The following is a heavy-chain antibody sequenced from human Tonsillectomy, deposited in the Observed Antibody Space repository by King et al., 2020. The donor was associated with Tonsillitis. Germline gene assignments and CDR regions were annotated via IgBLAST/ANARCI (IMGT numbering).Heavy chain of an antibody. Sequence: DVQLVESGGGLVQPGRSLRLSCAASGFTFDDYALHWVRQAPGKGLEWVSGFSWSWGSIGYGDSVKGRFTISRDNAKNSLYLQMNSLRAEDTALYYCTKEDQVNSGFDSWGQGTLVTVSS. CDR2: FSWSWGSI. J-gene: IGHJ4*02. CDR3: TKEDQVNSGFDS. V-gene: IGHV3-9*01. CDR1: GFTFDDYA. D-gene: IGHD1-26*01.